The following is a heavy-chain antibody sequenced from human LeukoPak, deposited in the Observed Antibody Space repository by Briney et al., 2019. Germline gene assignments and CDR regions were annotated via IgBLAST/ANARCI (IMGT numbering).Heavy chain of an antibody. CDR3: AKGLQQWLVGMAFDY. CDR2: VSWNSGSI. J-gene: IGHJ4*02. CDR1: GFTFDDYA. V-gene: IGHV3-9*01. Sequence: GRSLRLSCAASGFTFDDYAMHWVRQAPGKGLEWVSGVSWNSGSIGYADSVKGRFIISRDNAKNSLYLQMNSLRAEDTALYYCAKGLQQWLVGMAFDYWGQGTLVTVSS. D-gene: IGHD6-19*01.